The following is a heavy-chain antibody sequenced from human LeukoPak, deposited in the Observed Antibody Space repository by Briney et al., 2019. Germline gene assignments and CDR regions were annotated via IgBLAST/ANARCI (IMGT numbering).Heavy chain of an antibody. Sequence: GGSLRLSCTSSGFILGSYAMSWVRQAPGKGLEWVSSISSPGGNTYFADSVKGRFTISRDNSENLVYLQMNSLRAEDTAVYYCAKTRNGYTTEYLQHWGQGTLVTVSS. J-gene: IGHJ1*01. CDR3: AKTRNGYTTEYLQH. CDR1: GFILGSYA. V-gene: IGHV3-23*01. D-gene: IGHD5-24*01. CDR2: ISSPGGNT.